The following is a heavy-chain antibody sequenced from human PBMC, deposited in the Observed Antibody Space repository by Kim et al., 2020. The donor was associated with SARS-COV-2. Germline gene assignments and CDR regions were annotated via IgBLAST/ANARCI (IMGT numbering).Heavy chain of an antibody. CDR3: VRIGSLYYYGMGA. J-gene: IGHJ6*02. Sequence: EYAASVKGRFTISRDESKDLLCLQMNSLKTEDTAVYCCVRIGSLYYYGMGAWGQGTTVTVSS. V-gene: IGHV3-72*01. D-gene: IGHD1-26*01.